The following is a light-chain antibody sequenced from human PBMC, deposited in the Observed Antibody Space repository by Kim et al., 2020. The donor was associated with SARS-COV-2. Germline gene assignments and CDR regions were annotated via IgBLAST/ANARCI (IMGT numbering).Light chain of an antibody. CDR2: QDT. CDR3: QTWDSSSVI. J-gene: IGLJ2*01. V-gene: IGLV3-1*01. Sequence: SYELTQPPSVSVSPGQTASITCSGDKLEDKYVCWYQQKAGQSPVLLIYQDTKCPSGIPERFSGSNSGNTATLTISGTQAMDEADYYCQTWDSSSVIFGGGTQLTVL. CDR1: KLEDKY.